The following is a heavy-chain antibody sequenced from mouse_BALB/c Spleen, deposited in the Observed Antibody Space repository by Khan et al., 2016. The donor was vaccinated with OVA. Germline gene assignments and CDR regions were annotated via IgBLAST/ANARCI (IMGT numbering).Heavy chain of an antibody. CDR1: GFTFSSYS. CDR3: ASHLTGSFAF. D-gene: IGHD4-1*01. CDR2: MSSGGDYT. Sequence: EVELVESGGDLVKPGGSLKLSCAASGFTFSSYSLSWVRQIPDKRLEWVATMSSGGDYTYYPDGVTGRFTISRDNAKNTLYLQMSSLKSEDTARYYCASHLTGSFAFWGQGTLVTVSA. J-gene: IGHJ3*01. V-gene: IGHV5-6*01.